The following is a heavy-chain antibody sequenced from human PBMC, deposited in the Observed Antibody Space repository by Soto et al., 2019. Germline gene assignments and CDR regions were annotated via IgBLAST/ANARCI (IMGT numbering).Heavy chain of an antibody. CDR1: GFTFSGSA. Sequence: HPGGSLRLSCAASGFTFSGSAMHWVRQASGKGLEWVGRIRSKRNNYATAYAASVKGRFSISRDDSKNTAFLQMNSLKTEDTAVYYCAKDGYSSGWYPTPVWGQGTTVTAP. V-gene: IGHV3-73*01. J-gene: IGHJ6*02. D-gene: IGHD6-19*01. CDR3: AKDGYSSGWYPTPV. CDR2: IRSKRNNYAT.